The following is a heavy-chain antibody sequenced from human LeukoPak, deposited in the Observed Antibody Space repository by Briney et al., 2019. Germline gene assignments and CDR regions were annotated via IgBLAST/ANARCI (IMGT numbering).Heavy chain of an antibody. CDR1: GFTFHNYW. D-gene: IGHD5-12*01. CDR2: IKHDASEK. CDR3: ARDRGSTGYDLNDY. J-gene: IGHJ4*02. V-gene: IGHV3-7*01. Sequence: GGSLRLSCAASGFTFHNYWMAWVRQTPGKGLEWVANIKHDASEKYYVDSVKGRFTVSRGNAQNSFFLQMNSLRAEDTAVYFCARDRGSTGYDLNDYWGQGTLVTVSS.